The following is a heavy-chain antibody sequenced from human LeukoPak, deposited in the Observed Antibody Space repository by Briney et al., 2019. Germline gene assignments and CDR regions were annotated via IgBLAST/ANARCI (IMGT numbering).Heavy chain of an antibody. Sequence: SETLSLTCTVSGASIRSHYWSWIRQPPGKGLGWIGRIYTSGSTNYNPSLKNRVTMSVDTSKNQFSLKLSSVTAADTAVYYCAREKAVPNWFDPWGQGTLVTVSS. V-gene: IGHV4-4*07. CDR3: AREKAVPNWFDP. J-gene: IGHJ5*02. CDR2: IYTSGST. D-gene: IGHD6-19*01. CDR1: GASIRSHY.